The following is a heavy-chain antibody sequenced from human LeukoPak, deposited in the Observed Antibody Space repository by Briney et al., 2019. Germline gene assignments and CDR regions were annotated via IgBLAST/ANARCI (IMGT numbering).Heavy chain of an antibody. V-gene: IGHV5-51*01. CDR2: IYPGDSDT. CDR3: ARNPALRSNAFDI. Sequence: GESLQISCKGSGYSFTSYWIGWVRQMPGKGLEWMGIIYPGDSDTRYSPSFQGQVTISADKSISTAYLQWSSLKASDTAMYYCARNPALRSNAFDIWGQGTMVTVSS. CDR1: GYSFTSYW. D-gene: IGHD5-24*01. J-gene: IGHJ3*02.